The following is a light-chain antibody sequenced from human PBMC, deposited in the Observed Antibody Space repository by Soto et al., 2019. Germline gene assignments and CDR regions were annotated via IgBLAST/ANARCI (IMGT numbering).Light chain of an antibody. Sequence: EIVLTQSPGTLSLSPGERATLSCRASQSVSNNYLAWYQQKPGQAPRLLIYGASNSATVIPDRFSGSGSGTDFTITISRLEPDDFAVYYCQQYGSSRTFGQGTKVDIK. CDR1: QSVSNNY. CDR3: QQYGSSRT. CDR2: GAS. V-gene: IGKV3-20*01. J-gene: IGKJ1*01.